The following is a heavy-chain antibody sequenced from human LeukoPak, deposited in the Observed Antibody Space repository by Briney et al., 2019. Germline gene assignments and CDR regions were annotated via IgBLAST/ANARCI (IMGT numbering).Heavy chain of an antibody. Sequence: PGGSLRLSCAASGFTFSSYGMSWVRQAPGKGLEWVSAISGSGSSTYYAASVKGRFTISRDNSKNTLYLQMNSLRAEDTAVYYCAKDQNFVGWGDGYNSWFDYWGQGTLVTVSS. J-gene: IGHJ4*02. D-gene: IGHD5-24*01. CDR2: ISGSGSST. V-gene: IGHV3-23*01. CDR1: GFTFSSYG. CDR3: AKDQNFVGWGDGYNSWFDY.